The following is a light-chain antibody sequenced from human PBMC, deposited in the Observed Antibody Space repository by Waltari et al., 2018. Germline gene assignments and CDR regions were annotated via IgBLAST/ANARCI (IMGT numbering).Light chain of an antibody. Sequence: NFMLTQPHSVSESPGKTVTISCTGSSGSIASNYVQWYQQRPGSAPSVVIYEDNQRPAGVPDRFSGSIDSSSNSASLTISGLKTGDEADYYCQSYDSSNHGVFGGGTKLTVL. CDR2: EDN. V-gene: IGLV6-57*02. CDR3: QSYDSSNHGV. CDR1: SGSIASNY. J-gene: IGLJ3*02.